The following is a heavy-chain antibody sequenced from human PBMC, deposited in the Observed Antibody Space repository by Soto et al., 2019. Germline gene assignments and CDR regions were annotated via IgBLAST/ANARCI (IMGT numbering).Heavy chain of an antibody. CDR2: ISYDGSNE. J-gene: IGHJ4*02. D-gene: IGHD3-10*01. CDR3: AKDISASGSCSDC. CDR1: GFTFSSYG. Sequence: QVQLVESGGGVVQPGRSLRLSCEASGFTFSSYGMHWVRQAPGKGLEWVAFISYDGSNEYYADSVRGRFAISRDNSRNSVSLHLSSLRGEDTAVYYCAKDISASGSCSDCWGQGSLVTVSS. V-gene: IGHV3-30*18.